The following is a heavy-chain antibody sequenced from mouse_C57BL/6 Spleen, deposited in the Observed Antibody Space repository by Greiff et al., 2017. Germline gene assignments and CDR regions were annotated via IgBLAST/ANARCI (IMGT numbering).Heavy chain of an antibody. V-gene: IGHV1-55*01. CDR1: GYTFTSYW. D-gene: IGHD2-3*01. Sequence: QVQLQQPGAELVKPGTSVKMSCKASGYTFTSYWIAWVKQRPGQGLEWIGDIYPGSGSTNYNEKFKSKATLTADTSSSTAYMQLSSLTSEDSAVYYCARTNDGYWYYDDWGTGTTVTVSS. J-gene: IGHJ1*03. CDR2: IYPGSGST. CDR3: ARTNDGYWYYDD.